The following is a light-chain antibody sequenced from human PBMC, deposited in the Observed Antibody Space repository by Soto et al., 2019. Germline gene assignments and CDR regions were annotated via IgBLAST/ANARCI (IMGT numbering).Light chain of an antibody. V-gene: IGLV2-14*03. CDR3: CSYTCSSTPWV. J-gene: IGLJ1*01. CDR1: SSDFGGYIY. CDR2: DVS. Sequence: QSVLTQPASVSGSPGQSITISCTGTSSDFGGYIYFSWYQQHPGKVPKLMIYDVSDRPSGISNRFSASKSGYTASLTISVFLAEDEADYYCCSYTCSSTPWVFGTGTKVTVL.